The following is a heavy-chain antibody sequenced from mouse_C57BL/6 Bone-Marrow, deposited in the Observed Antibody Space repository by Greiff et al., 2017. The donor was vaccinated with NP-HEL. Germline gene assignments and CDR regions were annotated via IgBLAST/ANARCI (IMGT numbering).Heavy chain of an antibody. D-gene: IGHD2-4*01. V-gene: IGHV5-16*01. CDR3: ARGGGLRRRTYAMDY. J-gene: IGHJ4*01. CDR1: GFTFSDYY. CDR2: INYDGSST. Sequence: EVQLKESEGGLVQPGSSMKLSCTTSGFTFSDYYMAWVRQVPEKGLDWVANINYDGSSTYYPDSLKGRFIFSRDNAKTILYLQLSSLKSEDTATYYCARGGGLRRRTYAMDYGGQGTSVTVSS.